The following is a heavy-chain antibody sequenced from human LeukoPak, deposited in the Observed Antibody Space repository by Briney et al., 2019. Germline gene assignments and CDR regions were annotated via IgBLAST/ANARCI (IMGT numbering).Heavy chain of an antibody. J-gene: IGHJ3*02. V-gene: IGHV4-30-2*01. CDR3: ARTSIAARRANAFDI. CDR1: GASVGSAGYC. D-gene: IGHD6-6*01. CDR2: IYQSGST. Sequence: SQTLSLTRAVAGASVGSAGYCWAWLQRPPGKGLERFGYIYQSGSTYYNPSLKSRVTISVDRSNNQFSLKLSSVTAADTAVYYCARTSIAARRANAFDIWGQGTMVTVSS.